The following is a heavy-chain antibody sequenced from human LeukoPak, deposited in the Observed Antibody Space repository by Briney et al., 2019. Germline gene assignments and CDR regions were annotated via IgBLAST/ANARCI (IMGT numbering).Heavy chain of an antibody. CDR2: IRYDGSNK. CDR1: GFTFSSYG. CDR3: AKAGGYCSSTSCYTPWYHYYYMDV. J-gene: IGHJ6*03. V-gene: IGHV3-30*02. D-gene: IGHD2-2*02. Sequence: GGSLRPSCAASGFTFSSYGMHWVRQAPGKGLEWVAFIRYDGSNKYYADSVKGRFTISRDNSKNTLYLQMNSLRAEDTAVYYCAKAGGYCSSTSCYTPWYHYYYMDVWGKGTTVTVSS.